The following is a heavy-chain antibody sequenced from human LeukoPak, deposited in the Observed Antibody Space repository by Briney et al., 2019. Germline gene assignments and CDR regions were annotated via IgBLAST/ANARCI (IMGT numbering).Heavy chain of an antibody. V-gene: IGHV5-10-1*01. CDR1: GYSFTSYW. Sequence: VESLRISCKGSGYSFTSYWISWVRQMPGKGLEWMGRIDPSDSYTNYSPSFQGHVTISADKSISTAYLQWSSLKASDTAMYYCARSPSVVVAATIDAFDIWGQGTMVTVSS. CDR2: IDPSDSYT. J-gene: IGHJ3*02. D-gene: IGHD2-15*01. CDR3: ARSPSVVVAATIDAFDI.